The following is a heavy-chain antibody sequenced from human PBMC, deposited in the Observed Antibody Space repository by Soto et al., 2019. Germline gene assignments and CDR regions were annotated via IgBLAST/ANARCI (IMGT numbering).Heavy chain of an antibody. J-gene: IGHJ4*02. CDR3: ASHVSSSPWYFDY. D-gene: IGHD6-6*01. CDR1: RYTFTCYG. Sequence: GASVKVSCKASRYTFTCYGISWVRQAPGQGLEWMGWISAYNGNTNYAQKLQGRVTMTTDTSTSTAYMELRSLRYDDTAVYYRASHVSSSPWYFDYWGQGTLVTVSS. CDR2: ISAYNGNT. V-gene: IGHV1-18*01.